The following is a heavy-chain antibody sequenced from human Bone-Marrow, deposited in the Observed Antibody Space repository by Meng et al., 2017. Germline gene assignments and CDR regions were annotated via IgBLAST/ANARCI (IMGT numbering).Heavy chain of an antibody. V-gene: IGHV4/OR15-8*02. CDR1: GGSISSIDW. D-gene: IGHD6-19*01. CDR2: IYHGGDT. J-gene: IGHJ4*02. CDR3: ASWIYSCGWQ. Sequence: GRLQGSGPGLVKPSGTLSVTCVVSGGSISSIDWWSWVRQPPGKGLEWIGEIYHGGDTNYNPSLKSRVTIAIDKSKNQFSLKLSSVTAADTAVYYCASWIYSCGWQWGQGALVTVSS.